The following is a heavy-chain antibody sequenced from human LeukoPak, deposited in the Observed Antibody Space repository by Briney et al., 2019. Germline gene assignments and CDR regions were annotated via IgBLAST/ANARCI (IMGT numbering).Heavy chain of an antibody. J-gene: IGHJ3*02. V-gene: IGHV3-7*01. CDR3: AKAAYYDTSAFDI. D-gene: IGHD3-22*01. CDR2: INQDGTEK. Sequence: GGSLRLSCAASGFTFTTYWMTWVRQAPGKGLEWVASINQDGTEKYYVDSVKGRFTISRDNSKNTLYLQMNSLRAEDTAVYYCAKAAYYDTSAFDIWGQGTMVTVSS. CDR1: GFTFTTYW.